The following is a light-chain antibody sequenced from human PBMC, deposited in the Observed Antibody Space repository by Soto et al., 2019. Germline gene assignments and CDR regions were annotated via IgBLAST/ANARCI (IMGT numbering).Light chain of an antibody. CDR3: LQYNNWPPT. V-gene: IGKV3-15*01. Sequence: EIVMTQSPATLSVSPGERATLSCRVSQSITSNLAWYQQKPGQAPRLLIYGASTRATGIPARFSGSGSGTEFTLTISSLQSEDFAVYYCLQYNNWPPTFGRGTRLEIK. J-gene: IGKJ5*01. CDR1: QSITSN. CDR2: GAS.